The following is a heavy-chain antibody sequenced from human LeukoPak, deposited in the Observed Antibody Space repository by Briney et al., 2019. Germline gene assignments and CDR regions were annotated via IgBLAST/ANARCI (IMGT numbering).Heavy chain of an antibody. CDR2: IYYSGST. CDR3: AREYPLRYDSSTLFFDY. CDR1: GGSISSYY. J-gene: IGHJ4*02. D-gene: IGHD3-22*01. V-gene: IGHV4-59*01. Sequence: SETLSLTCTVSGGSISSYYWSWIRQPPGKGLKWIGYIYYSGSTNYNPSLKSRVTISVDTSKNQFSLKLSSVTAADTAVYYCAREYPLRYDSSTLFFDYWGQGTLVTVSS.